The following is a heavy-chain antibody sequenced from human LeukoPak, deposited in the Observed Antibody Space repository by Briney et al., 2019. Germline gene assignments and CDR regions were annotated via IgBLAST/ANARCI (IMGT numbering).Heavy chain of an antibody. J-gene: IGHJ4*02. CDR2: IYSGGST. CDR3: AKSTYNYDILTGSDY. D-gene: IGHD3-9*01. CDR1: GFTVSGNY. V-gene: IGHV3-53*01. Sequence: GGSLRLSCAASGFTVSGNYMSWVRQAPGKGLEWVSVIYSGGSTYYADSVKGRFTISRDNSKNTLYLQMNSLRAEDTAVYYCAKSTYNYDILTGSDYWGQGTLVTVSS.